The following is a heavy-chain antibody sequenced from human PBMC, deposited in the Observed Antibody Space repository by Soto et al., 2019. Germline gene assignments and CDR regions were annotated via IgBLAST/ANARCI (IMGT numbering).Heavy chain of an antibody. CDR1: GFTFSSYW. CDR2: IKQDGSEK. D-gene: IGHD5-12*01. CDR3: ARDLGYDYFDY. Sequence: GGSLRLSCAASGFTFSSYWMSWVRQAPGKGLEWVANIKQDGSEKYYVDSVKGRFTISRDNAKNSLYLQMNSLRAEGTAVYYCARDLGYDYFDYWGQGTLVTVSS. J-gene: IGHJ4*02. V-gene: IGHV3-7*01.